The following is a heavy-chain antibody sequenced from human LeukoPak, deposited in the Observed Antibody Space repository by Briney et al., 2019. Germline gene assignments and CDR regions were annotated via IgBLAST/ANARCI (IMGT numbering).Heavy chain of an antibody. D-gene: IGHD6-13*01. V-gene: IGHV3-11*06. J-gene: IGHJ4*02. CDR1: GFTFSDYY. CDR3: ARDSPGGSSSRTDY. Sequence: PGGSLRLSCAASGFTFSDYYMSWIRQAPGKGLEWVSYISSGSSYTNYADSVKGRFTISRDNPKNSLYLQMNSLRAEDTAVYYCARDSPGGSSSRTDYWGQGTLVTVSS. CDR2: ISSGSSYT.